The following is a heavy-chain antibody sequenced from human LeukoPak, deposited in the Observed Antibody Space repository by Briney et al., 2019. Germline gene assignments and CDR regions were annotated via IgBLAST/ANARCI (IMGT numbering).Heavy chain of an antibody. D-gene: IGHD2-21*02. V-gene: IGHV5-51*01. CDR1: GYSFTSDW. CDR2: IYTGDSDT. Sequence: GESLKIACNGSGYSFTSDWIGWVRQMTGKGLEWMGVIYTGDSDTRYSPSFHGQVTISADKSISTAYLQWSSLKASDTAMYYCARLPYCGGDCFPNWFDHWGQGTLVTVSS. CDR3: ARLPYCGGDCFPNWFDH. J-gene: IGHJ5*02.